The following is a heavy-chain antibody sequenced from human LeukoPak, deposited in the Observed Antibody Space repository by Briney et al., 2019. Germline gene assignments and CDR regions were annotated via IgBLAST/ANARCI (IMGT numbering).Heavy chain of an antibody. CDR3: ARVMAGEEDWINDY. CDR2: IYSGGTT. CDR1: GFTVSSNY. V-gene: IGHV3-53*01. J-gene: IGHJ4*02. Sequence: GSLRLSCAASGFTVSSNYMSWVRQAPGKGLEWVSVIYSGGTTYYADSVKGRFTISRDNSKNTLYLQMNSLRGEDTAVYYCARVMAGEEDWINDYWGQGTLVTVSS. D-gene: IGHD6-19*01.